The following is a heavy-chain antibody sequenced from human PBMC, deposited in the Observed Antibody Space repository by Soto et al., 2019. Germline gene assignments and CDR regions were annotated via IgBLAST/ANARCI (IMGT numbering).Heavy chain of an antibody. D-gene: IGHD6-6*01. J-gene: IGHJ6*03. CDR1: GFTFDDYG. Sequence: GGSLRLSCAASGFTFDDYGMHWVRQAPGKGLEWVSGISWNSGSIGYADSVKGRFTISKDNAKNSLYLQMNSLRPEDTALYYCAKDLTAARGSMDVWGKGTTVTVSS. CDR3: AKDLTAARGSMDV. CDR2: ISWNSGSI. V-gene: IGHV3-9*01.